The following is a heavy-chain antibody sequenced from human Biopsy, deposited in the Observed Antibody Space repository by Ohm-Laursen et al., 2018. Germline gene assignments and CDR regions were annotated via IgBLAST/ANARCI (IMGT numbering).Heavy chain of an antibody. CDR3: VREGLDCAGGTCYSGPLDL. Sequence: ASVKVSCKASGYSFTSYGMNWVRQAPGQGLEWVGWISPYFGNRNSTQKLQARVTLSTETSTDTAYMELRSLRYDDTAIYYCVREGLDCAGGTCYSGPLDLWGQGTLITVSS. V-gene: IGHV1-18*01. CDR1: GYSFTSYG. J-gene: IGHJ4*03. CDR2: ISPYFGNR. D-gene: IGHD2-15*01.